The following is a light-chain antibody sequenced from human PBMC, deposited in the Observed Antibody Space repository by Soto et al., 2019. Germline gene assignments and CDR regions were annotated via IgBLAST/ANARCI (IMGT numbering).Light chain of an antibody. Sequence: DIQMTQSPSTLSASVGDSVTITCRASQSITIWLAWYQQKPGKAPKLLIYDASSLESGVPSRFSGSGSGTEFTLTISSLQPDDFASYYCQQYNSYPWTFGQGTKVDI. CDR2: DAS. J-gene: IGKJ1*01. CDR1: QSITIW. CDR3: QQYNSYPWT. V-gene: IGKV1-5*01.